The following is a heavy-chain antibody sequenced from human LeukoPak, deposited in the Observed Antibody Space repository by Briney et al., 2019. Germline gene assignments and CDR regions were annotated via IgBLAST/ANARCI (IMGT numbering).Heavy chain of an antibody. CDR3: ARVFEGIAGQFDY. D-gene: IGHD6-13*01. CDR1: GGSISSYY. CDR2: IYYSGST. Sequence: SETLSLTCTVSGGSISSYYWSWIRQPPGNGLEWIGYIYYSGSTNYNPSLKSRVTISVDTSKNQFSLKLSSVTAADTAVYYCARVFEGIAGQFDYWGQGTLVTVSS. V-gene: IGHV4-59*01. J-gene: IGHJ4*02.